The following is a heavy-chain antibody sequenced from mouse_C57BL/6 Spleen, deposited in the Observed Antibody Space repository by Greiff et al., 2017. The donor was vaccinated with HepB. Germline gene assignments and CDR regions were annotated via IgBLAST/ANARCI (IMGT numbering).Heavy chain of an antibody. J-gene: IGHJ3*01. CDR2: INPNNGGT. CDR1: GYTFTDYY. Sequence: EVQLQQSGPELVKPGASVKISCKASGYTFTDYYMNWVKQSHGKSLEWIGDINPNNGGTSYNQKFKGKATLTVDKSSSTAYMELRSLTSEDSAVYYVARGYDGSSPWFAYWGQGTLVTVSA. D-gene: IGHD1-1*01. CDR3: ARGYDGSSPWFAY. V-gene: IGHV1-26*01.